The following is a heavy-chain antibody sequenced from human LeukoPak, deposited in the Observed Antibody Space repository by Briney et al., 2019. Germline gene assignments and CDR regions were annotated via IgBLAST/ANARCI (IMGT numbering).Heavy chain of an antibody. Sequence: ASVKVSCKASGYTFSGYYIHWVRQAPGQELEWMGWIYPNTGGTYYAQKFQGRVTMTRDTSISTDYMELSRLRSDDTAVYYCARKGAGYGDYDYWGQGTLVTVSS. V-gene: IGHV1-2*02. CDR3: ARKGAGYGDYDY. D-gene: IGHD4-17*01. J-gene: IGHJ4*02. CDR1: GYTFSGYY. CDR2: IYPNTGGT.